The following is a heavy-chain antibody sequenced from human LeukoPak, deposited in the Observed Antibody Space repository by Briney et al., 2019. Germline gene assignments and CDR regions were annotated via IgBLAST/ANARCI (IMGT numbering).Heavy chain of an antibody. CDR3: ARDSAEQWLLRQGAAGYFDY. CDR1: GYTFTSYG. J-gene: IGHJ4*02. Sequence: EASVKVSCKASGYTFTSYGISWVRQAPGQGPEWMGWINPNSGGTNYAQKFQGRVTMTRDMSTSTVYMELSSLRSEDTAVYYCARDSAEQWLLRQGAAGYFDYWGQGTLVTVSS. D-gene: IGHD6-19*01. V-gene: IGHV1-2*02. CDR2: INPNSGGT.